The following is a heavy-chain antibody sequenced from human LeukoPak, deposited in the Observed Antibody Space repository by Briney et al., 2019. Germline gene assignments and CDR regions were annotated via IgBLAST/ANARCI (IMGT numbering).Heavy chain of an antibody. J-gene: IGHJ1*01. V-gene: IGHV3-23*01. CDR2: ISGNGGST. CDR1: GFTFSSYA. CDR3: AKTKIVVVPAATRYSNFQH. D-gene: IGHD2-2*01. Sequence: GGSLRLSCAASGFTFSSYAMSWVRQAPGKGLEWVSAISGNGGSTYYADSVKGRFTISRDNSKNTLYLQMNSLRAEDTAVYYCAKTKIVVVPAATRYSNFQHWGQGTLVTVSS.